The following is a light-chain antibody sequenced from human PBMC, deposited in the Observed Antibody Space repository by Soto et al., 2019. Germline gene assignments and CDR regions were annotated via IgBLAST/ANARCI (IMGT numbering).Light chain of an antibody. CDR1: SSNIGAGYD. CDR3: QSYDSSLRGPLV. CDR2: GNS. J-gene: IGLJ2*01. Sequence: QSVLTQPPSVSGAPGQRVTISCTGSSSNIGAGYDVHWYQQLPGTAPKLLIYGNSNRPSGVPDRFSGSKSGTSASLAITGLQAEDEADYYCQSYDSSLRGPLVFGGGTKLTVL. V-gene: IGLV1-40*01.